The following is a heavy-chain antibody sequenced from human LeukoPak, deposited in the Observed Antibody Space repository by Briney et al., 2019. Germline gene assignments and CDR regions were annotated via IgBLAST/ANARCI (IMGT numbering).Heavy chain of an antibody. J-gene: IGHJ4*02. CDR1: GFTFSTYG. D-gene: IGHD3-10*01. Sequence: GGSLRLSCAASGFTFSTYGMSWVRQAPGKGLEWVSAISGSGGSTYYADSVKGRVTISRDNSKNTLYLQMNCLRAEDTAVYYCAGRGSGSYFDYWGQGTLVTVSS. CDR3: AGRGSGSYFDY. CDR2: ISGSGGST. V-gene: IGHV3-23*01.